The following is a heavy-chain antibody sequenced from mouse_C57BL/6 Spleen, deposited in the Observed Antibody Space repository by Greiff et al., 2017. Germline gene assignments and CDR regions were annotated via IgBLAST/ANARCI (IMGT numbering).Heavy chain of an antibody. V-gene: IGHV14-1*01. D-gene: IGHD1-1*01. Sequence: EVQLQQSGAELVRPGASVKLSCTASGFNIKDYYMHWVKQRPEQGLEWIGRIDPEDGDTEYAPKFQGKATITADTSSNTAYLQLSSLTSEDTAVYYCTAITTVVATRDYFDYWGQGTTLTVSS. J-gene: IGHJ2*01. CDR3: TAITTVVATRDYFDY. CDR1: GFNIKDYY. CDR2: IDPEDGDT.